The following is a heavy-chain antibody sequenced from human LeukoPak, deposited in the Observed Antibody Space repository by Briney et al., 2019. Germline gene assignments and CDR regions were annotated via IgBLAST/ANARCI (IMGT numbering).Heavy chain of an antibody. V-gene: IGHV3-74*01. Sequence: QPGGSLRLSCAASGFTFKLYWMHWVRQAPGKGPVWVSRINDDGSTTTYADSVKGRFTISRDDAKNMLFLQMNSLRAEDTAVYYCVRGGPSTWSWGQGTLVTVSS. CDR2: INDDGSTT. CDR3: VRGGPSTWS. CDR1: GFTFKLYW. J-gene: IGHJ5*02. D-gene: IGHD2-15*01.